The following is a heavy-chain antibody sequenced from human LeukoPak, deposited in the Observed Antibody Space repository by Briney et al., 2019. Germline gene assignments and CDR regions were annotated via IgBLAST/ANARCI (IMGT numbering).Heavy chain of an antibody. CDR2: ISGSGGST. D-gene: IGHD2-8*01. Sequence: PGGSLRLSCAASGFTFSSYGMSWVRQAPGKGLEWVSAISGSGGSTYYADSVKGRFTISRDNTKNSLYLQLNNLRADDTALYYCVRDTKDYWGQGTLVTVSS. CDR1: GFTFSSYG. J-gene: IGHJ4*02. CDR3: VRDTKDY. V-gene: IGHV3-23*01.